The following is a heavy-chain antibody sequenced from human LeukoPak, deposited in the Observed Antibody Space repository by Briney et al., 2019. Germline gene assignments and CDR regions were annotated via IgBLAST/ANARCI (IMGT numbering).Heavy chain of an antibody. Sequence: TSQTLSLTCTVSGGSISSGGDYWSWIRQHPGKGLEWIGYIYYSGSTYYNSSLKSRVTISVDTSKNQFSLKLSSVTAADTAVYYCARDPPYYDSSGRDDAFDIWGQGTMVTVSS. CDR1: GGSISSGGDY. D-gene: IGHD3-22*01. CDR2: IYYSGST. V-gene: IGHV4-31*03. J-gene: IGHJ3*02. CDR3: ARDPPYYDSSGRDDAFDI.